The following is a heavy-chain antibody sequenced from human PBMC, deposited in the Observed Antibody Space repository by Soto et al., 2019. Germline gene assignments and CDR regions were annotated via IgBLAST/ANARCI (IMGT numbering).Heavy chain of an antibody. Sequence: QVQLQESGPGLVKPSQTLSLTCTVSGGFISSGGYYWSWIRQHPGKGLEWIGYIYYSGSTYYNPSLKSRVTISVDTSKNQFSLKLSSVTAADTAVYYCARGERYCSSTSCYVFDYWGQGTLVTVSS. V-gene: IGHV4-31*03. D-gene: IGHD2-2*01. CDR1: GGFISSGGYY. CDR3: ARGERYCSSTSCYVFDY. J-gene: IGHJ4*02. CDR2: IYYSGST.